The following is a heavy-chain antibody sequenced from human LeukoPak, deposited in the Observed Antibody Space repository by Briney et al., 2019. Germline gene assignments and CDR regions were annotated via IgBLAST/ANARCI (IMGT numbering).Heavy chain of an antibody. CDR2: ISYDGSNK. V-gene: IGHV3-30*03. J-gene: IGHJ4*02. Sequence: PGGSLRLSCAASGFTFSSYGMHWVRQAPGKGLEWVAVISYDGSNKYYADSVKGRFTISRDNSKNTLYLQMNSLRAEDTAVYYCARVVGGSGSYRTHFDYWGQGTLVTVSS. D-gene: IGHD1-26*01. CDR1: GFTFSSYG. CDR3: ARVVGGSGSYRTHFDY.